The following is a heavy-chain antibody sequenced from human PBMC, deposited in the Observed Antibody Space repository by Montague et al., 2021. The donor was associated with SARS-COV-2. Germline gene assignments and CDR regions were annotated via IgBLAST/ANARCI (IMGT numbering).Heavy chain of an antibody. CDR1: GDSINNYY. Sequence: SETLSLTCTVSGDSINNYYWSWIRQPPGKGLEWIGNTFYSGSTMXNPSLKSRVTISVDTSKNQFSLNLSSVTAADPAVYFCARLSGYNPFDAFDLWGPGTMVTVSS. CDR2: TFYSGST. D-gene: IGHD5-24*01. V-gene: IGHV4-59*01. CDR3: ARLSGYNPFDAFDL. J-gene: IGHJ3*01.